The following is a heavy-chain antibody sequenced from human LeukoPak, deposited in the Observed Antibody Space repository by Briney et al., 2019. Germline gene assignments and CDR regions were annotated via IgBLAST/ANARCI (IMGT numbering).Heavy chain of an antibody. D-gene: IGHD3-10*01. J-gene: IGHJ5*02. V-gene: IGHV4-39*01. CDR1: GGSISSSSYY. CDR3: ARHGSLYSWFDP. Sequence: SETLPLTCTVSGGSISSSSYYWGWIRQPPGKGLEWIGSIYYSGSTYYNPSLKSRVTISVDTSKNQFSLKLSSVTAADTAVYYCARHGSLYSWFDPWGQGTLVTVSS. CDR2: IYYSGST.